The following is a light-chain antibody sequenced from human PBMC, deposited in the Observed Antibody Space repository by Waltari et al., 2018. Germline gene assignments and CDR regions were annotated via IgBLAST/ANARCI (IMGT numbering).Light chain of an antibody. V-gene: IGKV3-15*01. CDR2: GAS. J-gene: IGKJ1*01. CDR1: QSVSSH. Sequence: EVVMTQSPATLSVSPGERVTLSCRASQSVSSHLAWYQHRPGQAPRLLISGASTRATGIPVRFTGSGSGTEFTLTISSLQSEDSAFYYCQQFNKRPPTFGQGTKVELK. CDR3: QQFNKRPPT.